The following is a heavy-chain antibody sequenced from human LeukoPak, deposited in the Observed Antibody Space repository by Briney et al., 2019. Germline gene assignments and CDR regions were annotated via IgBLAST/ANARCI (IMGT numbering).Heavy chain of an antibody. J-gene: IGHJ4*02. V-gene: IGHV3-21*01. CDR2: ISSSSSYI. Sequence: GGSLRLSCAASGFTSSSYSMNWVRQAPGKGLEWVSSISSSSSYIYYADSVKGRFTISRDNAKNSLYLQMNSLRAEDTAIYYCARDHAYRADYWGQGTLVTVSS. CDR3: ARDHAYRADY. D-gene: IGHD2-2*01. CDR1: GFTSSSYS.